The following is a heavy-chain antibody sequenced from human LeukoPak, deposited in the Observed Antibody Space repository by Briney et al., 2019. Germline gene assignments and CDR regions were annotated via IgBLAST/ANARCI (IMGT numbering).Heavy chain of an antibody. D-gene: IGHD5-18*01. CDR1: GFTFSDYY. Sequence: PGGSLRLSCAASGFTFSDYYMSWIRQAPGKGLEWVSYISSSGSTIYYADSVKGRFTISRDNAKNSLYLQMNSLRAEDTAVYYCARVRRDTAMVNYMDVWGKGTTVTISS. CDR2: ISSSGSTI. J-gene: IGHJ6*03. CDR3: ARVRRDTAMVNYMDV. V-gene: IGHV3-11*01.